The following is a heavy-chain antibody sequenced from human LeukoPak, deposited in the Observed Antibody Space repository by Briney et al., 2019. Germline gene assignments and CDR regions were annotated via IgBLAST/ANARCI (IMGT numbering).Heavy chain of an antibody. D-gene: IGHD4-17*01. J-gene: IGHJ4*02. CDR2: INHSGST. V-gene: IGHV4-34*01. CDR1: GGSFSGYY. Sequence: PSETLSLTCVVYGGSFSGYYWSWIRQPPGKGLEWIGEINHSGSTNYNPSLKSRVTISVDTSKNQFSLKLSSVTAADTAVYYCARHSTTVTTFFDYWGQGTLVTVSS. CDR3: ARHSTTVTTFFDY.